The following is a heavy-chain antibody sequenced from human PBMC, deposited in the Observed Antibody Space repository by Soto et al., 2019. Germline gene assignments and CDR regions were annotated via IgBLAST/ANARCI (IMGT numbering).Heavy chain of an antibody. CDR2: INESRST. CDR3: ASRFSGTGRYFDS. CDR1: GASFSGYY. V-gene: IGHV4-34*02. J-gene: IGHJ4*02. Sequence: QVQLQQWGAGLLKPSETLSLSCAVYGASFSGYYWNWIRQPPGTGLGWIGEINESRSTNSSPSLKIRVTVSVYTSKNQISLRLNSVTDADTAFYYCASRFSGTGRYFDSWGQGTLVTVSS. D-gene: IGHD1-1*01.